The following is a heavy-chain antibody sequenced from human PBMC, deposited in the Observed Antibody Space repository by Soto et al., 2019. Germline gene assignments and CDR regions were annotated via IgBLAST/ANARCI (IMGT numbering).Heavy chain of an antibody. Sequence: SETLSLTCSVSDASITSSYWSWVRQPPGKGLEWIGFIHYSGSTNYNPSLQSRLTMSVDTSKSQFSLNLRSVTAADTAAYFCARLSPLILAGSAYYHSMDVWGQGAPVTVSS. CDR1: DASITSSY. CDR3: ARLSPLILAGSAYYHSMDV. J-gene: IGHJ6*02. V-gene: IGHV4-59*12. CDR2: IHYSGST. D-gene: IGHD3-10*01.